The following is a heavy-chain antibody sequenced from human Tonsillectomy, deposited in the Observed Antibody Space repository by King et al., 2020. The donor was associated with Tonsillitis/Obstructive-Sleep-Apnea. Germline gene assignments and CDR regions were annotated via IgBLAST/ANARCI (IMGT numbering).Heavy chain of an antibody. CDR2: IYHSGTA. CDR1: GGSISSYY. V-gene: IGHV4-59*08. CDR3: ARHVGLNYFDY. Sequence: VQLQESGPGLVKPSETLSLTCTVSGGSISSYYWSWLRQPPGKGLEWIGYIYHSGTANYNPSLKSRITISIDTSRNQFSLNLRSVTAADTAVYYCARHVGLNYFDYWGQGTLVTVSS. J-gene: IGHJ4*02. D-gene: IGHD1-26*01.